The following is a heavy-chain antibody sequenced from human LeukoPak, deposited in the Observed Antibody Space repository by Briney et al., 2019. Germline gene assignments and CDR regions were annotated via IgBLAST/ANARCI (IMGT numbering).Heavy chain of an antibody. J-gene: IGHJ4*02. CDR1: GFTFSTYW. CDR3: ARTYYYDSSGYLTYYFDY. Sequence: GGSLRLSCVASGFTFSTYWMHWVRQVPGKRLVWVSRINGDGSSTTYADSVKGRFTISRDNANNTLYLQMNSLRAEDTALYYCARTYYYDSSGYLTYYFDYWGQGTLVTVSS. V-gene: IGHV3-74*03. CDR2: INGDGSST. D-gene: IGHD3-22*01.